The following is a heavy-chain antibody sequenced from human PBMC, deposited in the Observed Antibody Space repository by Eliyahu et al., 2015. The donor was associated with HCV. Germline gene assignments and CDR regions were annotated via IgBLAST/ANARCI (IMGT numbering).Heavy chain of an antibody. CDR2: IYYSGST. CDR1: GDXXXGGFYY. D-gene: IGHD3-10*01. V-gene: IGHV4-31*03. J-gene: IGHJ6*02. Sequence: QVQLQESGPGLVXPSQTLSLTCPXSGDXXXGGFYYWTWIRQHPGKGLEWIGYIYYSGSTYYNPXLKSRVTISVDTSKDHVSLKLSSVTAADTAVYYCARGLHGSGSPRMDVWGQGTTVTVPS. CDR3: ARGLHGSGSPRMDV.